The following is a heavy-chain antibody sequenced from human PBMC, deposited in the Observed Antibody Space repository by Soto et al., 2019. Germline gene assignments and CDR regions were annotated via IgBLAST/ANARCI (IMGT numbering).Heavy chain of an antibody. V-gene: IGHV5-51*01. Sequence: GESLKISCKGSGYSFTNYWIGWVRQMPGKGLXXMGITYHPDPDHTHSKSFKGPVTISDDTPITTAYPQWSSPKAPETAIYYCAGGGVRGVITRTRAYYGMDVWGQGTTVTVSS. CDR2: TYHPDPDH. D-gene: IGHD3-10*01. CDR3: AGGGVRGVITRTRAYYGMDV. CDR1: GYSFTNYW. J-gene: IGHJ6*02.